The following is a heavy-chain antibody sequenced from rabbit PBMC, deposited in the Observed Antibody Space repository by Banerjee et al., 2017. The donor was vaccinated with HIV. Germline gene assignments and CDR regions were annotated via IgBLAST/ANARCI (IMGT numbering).Heavy chain of an antibody. J-gene: IGHJ4*01. Sequence: QSLEESGGDLVKPGASLTLTCKASGLDFSSTYWICWVRQAPGKGLEWIACIYTGDDSTYYANWAKGRFTISKTSSTTVTLQMTSLTAADTATYFCDAGSPYYGYFGLWGQGTLVTVS. CDR2: IYTGDDST. CDR1: GLDFSSTYW. D-gene: IGHD8-1*01. V-gene: IGHV1S40*01. CDR3: DAGSPYYGYFGL.